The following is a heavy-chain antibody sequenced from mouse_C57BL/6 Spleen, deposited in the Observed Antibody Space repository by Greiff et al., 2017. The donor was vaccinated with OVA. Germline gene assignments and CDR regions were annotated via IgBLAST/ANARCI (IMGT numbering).Heavy chain of an antibody. CDR1: GYTFTSYW. J-gene: IGHJ4*01. CDR2: IDPSDSYT. Sequence: QVQLKQPGAELVKPGASVKLSCKASGYTFTSYWMQWVKQRPGQGLEWIGEIDPSDSYTNYNQKFKGKATLTVDTSSSTAYMQLSSLTSEDSAVYYCARWLLRHYAMDYWGQGTSVTVSS. V-gene: IGHV1-50*01. CDR3: ARWLLRHYAMDY. D-gene: IGHD2-4*01.